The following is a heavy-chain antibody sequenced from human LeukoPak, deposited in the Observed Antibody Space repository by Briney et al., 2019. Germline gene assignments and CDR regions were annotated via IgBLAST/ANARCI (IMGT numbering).Heavy chain of an antibody. CDR3: ARGNRSIAARPLFDY. Sequence: SETLSFTCAVYGGSFSGYYWGWIRQPPGKGLEWIGEINHSGSTNYNPSLKSRVTISVDTSKNQFSLKLSSVTAADTAVYYCARGNRSIAARPLFDYWGQGTLVTVSS. V-gene: IGHV4-34*01. CDR2: INHSGST. J-gene: IGHJ4*02. CDR1: GGSFSGYY. D-gene: IGHD6-6*01.